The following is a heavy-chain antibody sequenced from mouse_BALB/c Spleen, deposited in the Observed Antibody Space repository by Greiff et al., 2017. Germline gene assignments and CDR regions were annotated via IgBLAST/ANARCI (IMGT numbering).Heavy chain of an antibody. CDR1: GYTFTSYT. CDR3: APYGNYSWFAY. CDR2: INPSSGYT. D-gene: IGHD2-1*01. J-gene: IGHJ3*01. V-gene: IGHV1-4*02. Sequence: QVQLKESAAELARPGASVKMSCKASGYTFTSYTMHWVKQRPGQGLEWIGYINPSSGYTEYNQKFKDKTTLTADKSSSTAYMQLSSLTSEDSAVYYCAPYGNYSWFAYWGQGTLVTVSA.